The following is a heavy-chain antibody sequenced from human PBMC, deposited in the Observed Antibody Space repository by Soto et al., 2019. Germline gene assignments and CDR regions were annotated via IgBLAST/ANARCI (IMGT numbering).Heavy chain of an antibody. CDR3: ARAVQLWLRGAYYYGMDV. CDR2: IIPIFGTA. J-gene: IGHJ6*02. D-gene: IGHD5-18*01. Sequence: ASVKVSCKASGGTFSSYAISWVRQAPGQGLEWMGGIIPIFGTANYAQKFQGRVAITADESTSTAYMELSSLRSEDTAVYYCARAVQLWLRGAYYYGMDVWGQGTTVTVSS. CDR1: GGTFSSYA. V-gene: IGHV1-69*13.